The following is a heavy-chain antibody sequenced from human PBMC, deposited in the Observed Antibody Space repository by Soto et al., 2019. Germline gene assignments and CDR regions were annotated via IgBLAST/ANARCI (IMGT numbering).Heavy chain of an antibody. J-gene: IGHJ6*02. CDR1: GFTFSSYE. Sequence: GGSLRLSCAASGFTFSSYEMNWVRQAPGKGLEWVSYISSSGSTIYYADSVKGRFTISRDNAKNSLYLQMNSLRAEDTAVYYCARSLRYCTNGVCYQSQSYYYGMDVWGQGTTVTVSS. CDR2: ISSSGSTI. V-gene: IGHV3-48*03. CDR3: ARSLRYCTNGVCYQSQSYYYGMDV. D-gene: IGHD2-8*01.